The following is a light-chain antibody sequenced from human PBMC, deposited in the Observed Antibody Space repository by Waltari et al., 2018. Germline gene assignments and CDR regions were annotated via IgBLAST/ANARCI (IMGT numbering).Light chain of an antibody. V-gene: IGLV2-14*01. J-gene: IGLJ3*02. CDR2: EVS. CDR3: ASYTSSDSWV. CDR1: SSDVGGYNY. Sequence: QSALTQPASVSGSPGQSITISCTGTSSDVGGYNYVSWYQQHPGKAPKLMIYEVSNRPSGVATRFSASKSGNTASLTFSGLQAEDEADYYCASYTSSDSWVFGGGTKLTVL.